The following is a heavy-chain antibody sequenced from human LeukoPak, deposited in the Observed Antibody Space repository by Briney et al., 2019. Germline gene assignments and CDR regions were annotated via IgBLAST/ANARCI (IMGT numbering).Heavy chain of an antibody. D-gene: IGHD6-19*01. Sequence: SGRSLRLSCAASGFTFDDYAMHWVRQAPGKGLEWVSGISWNSGSTSYADSVKGRFTISRDNAKNTLYLQMNSLRAEDTAVYYCARAGWGSWYDYWGQGTLVTVSS. CDR3: ARAGWGSWYDY. J-gene: IGHJ4*02. CDR1: GFTFDDYA. V-gene: IGHV3-9*01. CDR2: ISWNSGST.